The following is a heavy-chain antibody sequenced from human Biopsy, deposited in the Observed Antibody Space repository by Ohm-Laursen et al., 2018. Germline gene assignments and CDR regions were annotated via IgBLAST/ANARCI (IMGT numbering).Heavy chain of an antibody. Sequence: SETLSLTCVVSGYSISSGYYWGWIRQPPGKGLEWIGDITPSRSTNYSPSLKSRVTISVDTAKKQFSLSLRSVTAADTAVYYCARVPLPGIGAAYQGRFLYGMDVWGQGTTVSVSS. CDR1: GYSISSGYY. J-gene: IGHJ6*02. CDR3: ARVPLPGIGAAYQGRFLYGMDV. V-gene: IGHV4-38-2*01. CDR2: ITPSRST. D-gene: IGHD6-13*01.